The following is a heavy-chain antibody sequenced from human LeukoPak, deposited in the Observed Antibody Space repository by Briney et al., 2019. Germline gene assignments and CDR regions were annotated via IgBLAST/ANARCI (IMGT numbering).Heavy chain of an antibody. J-gene: IGHJ4*02. Sequence: GGSLGLSCAASGFTFSSYWMYWVRQAPRKGLVWISRINSDGSSTTYADSVKGRFTVSRDNAKNTVYLQMNSLRAEDTAVYYCARRRDGYIDSWGQGTLVTVSS. V-gene: IGHV3-74*01. CDR1: GFTFSSYW. D-gene: IGHD5-24*01. CDR2: INSDGSST. CDR3: ARRRDGYIDS.